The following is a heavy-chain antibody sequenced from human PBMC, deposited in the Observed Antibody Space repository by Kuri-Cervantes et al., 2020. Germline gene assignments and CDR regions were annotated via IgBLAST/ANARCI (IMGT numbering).Heavy chain of an antibody. J-gene: IGHJ3*02. V-gene: IGHV3-21*01. Sequence: GESLKISCAASGFTFSSYSVNWVRQAPGKGLEWVSSISSSSSYIYYADSVKGRFTISRDNSKNTLYLQMNSLRAEDTAVYYCAVGESDAFDIWGQGTMVTVSS. CDR3: AVGESDAFDI. CDR1: GFTFSSYS. D-gene: IGHD4-17*01. CDR2: ISSSSSYI.